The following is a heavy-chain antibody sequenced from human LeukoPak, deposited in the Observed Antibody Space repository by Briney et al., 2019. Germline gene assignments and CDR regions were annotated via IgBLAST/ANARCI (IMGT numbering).Heavy chain of an antibody. J-gene: IGHJ4*02. CDR2: IYYSGST. CDR3: ARGRSGYYFDY. Sequence: PSQTLSLTCTVSGGSISSGGYYWSWIGQHPGKGLEWIGYIYYSGSTYYNPSLKSRVTISVDTSKNQFSLKLSSVTAADTAVYYCARGRSGYYFDYWGQGTLVTVSS. D-gene: IGHD1-26*01. V-gene: IGHV4-31*03. CDR1: GGSISSGGYY.